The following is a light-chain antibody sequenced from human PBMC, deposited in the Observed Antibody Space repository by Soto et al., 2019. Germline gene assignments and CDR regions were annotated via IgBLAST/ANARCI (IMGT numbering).Light chain of an antibody. CDR3: QQYYTTPPT. Sequence: EIVMTQSPDSLAVSLGERATINCKSSQSVLYSSKNKNYLAWYQQKPGQPPKLLIYWAPTRESGLPDRFSGSGSGTDFTLTISSLQAGDVAVYYCQQYYTTPPTFGGGTKVDIK. J-gene: IGKJ4*01. CDR2: WAP. V-gene: IGKV4-1*01. CDR1: QSVLYSSKNKNY.